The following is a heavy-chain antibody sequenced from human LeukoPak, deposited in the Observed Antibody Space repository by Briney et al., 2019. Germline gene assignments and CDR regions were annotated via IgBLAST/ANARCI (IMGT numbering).Heavy chain of an antibody. D-gene: IGHD6-19*01. J-gene: IGHJ5*02. CDR2: IYTSGST. V-gene: IGHV4-4*07. CDR3: ARDMGIAVARNWFDP. Sequence: QSSETLSLTCTVSGGSISSYYWSWIRQPAGKGLEWIGRIYTSGSTNYNPSLKSRVTMSVDTSKNQLSLKLSSVTAADTAVYYCARDMGIAVARNWFDPWGQGTLVTVSS. CDR1: GGSISSYY.